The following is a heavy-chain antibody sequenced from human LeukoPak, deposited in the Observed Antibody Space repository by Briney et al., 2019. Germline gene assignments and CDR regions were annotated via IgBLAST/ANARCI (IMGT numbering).Heavy chain of an antibody. D-gene: IGHD3-3*01. CDR1: GFAFVSYA. CDR2: ISGSGDNT. CDR3: AREGSDFWSGYSKGYFDY. V-gene: IGHV3-23*01. Sequence: GGSLRLSCAASGFAFVSYAMGWVRRAPGKGLEWVSAISGSGDNTYFADSVKGRFTISRDNGKHSLYLQMNSLRAEDTAVYYCAREGSDFWSGYSKGYFDYWGRGTLSPSPQ. J-gene: IGHJ4*02.